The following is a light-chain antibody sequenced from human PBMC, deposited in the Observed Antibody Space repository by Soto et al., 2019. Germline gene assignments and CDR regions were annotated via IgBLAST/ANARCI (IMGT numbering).Light chain of an antibody. CDR2: EGS. CDR3: CSYEGSGTFV. Sequence: QSVLTQPASVSGSPGQSITISCTGTSSDVGSYNLVSWYQQHPGKAPKLMIYEGSKRPSGVSNRFSGSKSGNAASLTISGLQAEDEADYYCCSYEGSGTFVFGTGTKVTVL. CDR1: SSDVGSYNL. J-gene: IGLJ1*01. V-gene: IGLV2-23*03.